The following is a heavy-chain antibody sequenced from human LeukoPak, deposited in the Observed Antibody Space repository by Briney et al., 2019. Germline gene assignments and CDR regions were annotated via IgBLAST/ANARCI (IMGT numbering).Heavy chain of an antibody. D-gene: IGHD3-10*01. Sequence: GGSLRLSCAASGFALSDYSMNWVRQAPGKGLEWVAVIWYDGSNKYYVDSVKGRFTISRDNSKNTLYLQMNSLRAEDTAVYYCARGAYGSGTYHDFDIWGQGTMVTVSS. CDR3: ARGAYGSGTYHDFDI. CDR1: GFALSDYS. J-gene: IGHJ3*02. CDR2: IWYDGSNK. V-gene: IGHV3-33*08.